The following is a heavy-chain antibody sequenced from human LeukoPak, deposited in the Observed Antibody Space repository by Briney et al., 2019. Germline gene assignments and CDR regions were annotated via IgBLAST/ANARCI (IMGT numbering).Heavy chain of an antibody. Sequence: SETRSLTCTVSGGSISSSSYYWGWIRQPPGKGLEWIGSIYYSGSTYYNPSLKSRVTISVDTSKNQFSLKLSSVTAADTAVYYCARDPGSGSYDYWGQGTLVTVSS. CDR1: GGSISSSSYY. CDR2: IYYSGST. V-gene: IGHV4-39*07. CDR3: ARDPGSGSYDY. J-gene: IGHJ4*02. D-gene: IGHD1-26*01.